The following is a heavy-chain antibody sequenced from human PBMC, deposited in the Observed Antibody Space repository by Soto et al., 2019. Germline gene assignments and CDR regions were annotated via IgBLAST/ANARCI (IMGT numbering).Heavy chain of an antibody. Sequence: VGSLRLSCAASVFTFSSYEMNCVRHSPGKGLEWVSYISSSGSTIYYADSVKGRFTISRDNAKNSLYLQMSSLRAEDTAVYYCARDKGTAMVPSTLDIWGQGTMVNVSS. CDR1: VFTFSSYE. V-gene: IGHV3-48*03. CDR3: ARDKGTAMVPSTLDI. D-gene: IGHD5-18*01. CDR2: ISSSGSTI. J-gene: IGHJ3*02.